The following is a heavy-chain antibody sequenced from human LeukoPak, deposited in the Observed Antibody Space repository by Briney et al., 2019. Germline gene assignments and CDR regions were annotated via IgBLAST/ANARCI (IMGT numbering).Heavy chain of an antibody. J-gene: IGHJ4*02. CDR3: ARGYYDDDY. CDR1: GFTVSSNY. CDR2: ISISSSYI. V-gene: IGHV3-21*04. Sequence: GGSLRLSCAASGFTVSSNYMSWVRQAPGKGLEWVSSISISSSYIYYADSVKGRFTISRDNAKNSLYLQMNSLRAEDTAVYYCARGYYDDDYWGQGTLVTVSS. D-gene: IGHD3-22*01.